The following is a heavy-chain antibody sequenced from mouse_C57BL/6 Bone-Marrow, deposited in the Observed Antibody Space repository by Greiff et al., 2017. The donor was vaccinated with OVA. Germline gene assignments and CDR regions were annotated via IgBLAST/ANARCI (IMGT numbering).Heavy chain of an antibody. J-gene: IGHJ2*01. CDR3: TTSSVVGRDFDY. D-gene: IGHD1-1*01. Sequence: EVQLQESGAELVRPGASVKLSCTASGFNIKDDYMHWVKQRPEQGLEWIGWIDPENGDTEYASKFQGKATITADTSSNTAYLQLSSLTSEDTAVYYCTTSSVVGRDFDYWGQGTTLTVSS. CDR1: GFNIKDDY. V-gene: IGHV14-4*01. CDR2: IDPENGDT.